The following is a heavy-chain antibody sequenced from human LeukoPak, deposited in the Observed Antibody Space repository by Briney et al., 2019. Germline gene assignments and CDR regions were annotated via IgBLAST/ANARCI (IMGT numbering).Heavy chain of an antibody. D-gene: IGHD4-17*01. J-gene: IGHJ6*03. Sequence: PGGSLRLSCAASGFTFSTYNMNWVRQAPGKGLEWVSSITSSSTYIYYADSVKGRFTISRDNAKNSLYLQMNSLRAEDTAVYYCARGVPRRSPYGDYASRYYCYMDVWGKGTTVTVSS. CDR2: ITSSSTYI. CDR1: GFTFSTYN. CDR3: ARGVPRRSPYGDYASRYYCYMDV. V-gene: IGHV3-21*01.